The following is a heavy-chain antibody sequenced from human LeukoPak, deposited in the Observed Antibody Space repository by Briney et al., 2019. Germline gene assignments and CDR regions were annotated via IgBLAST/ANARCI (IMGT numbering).Heavy chain of an antibody. J-gene: IGHJ3*02. CDR3: ASLEVVHAFDI. CDR1: GYTFTSYY. CDR2: INPSGGST. Sequence: ASVKVSCKASGYTFTSYYTHWVRQAPGQGLEWMGIINPSGGSTSYAQKFQGRVTMTRDTSTSTVYMELSSLRSEDTAVYYCASLEVVHAFDIWGQGTMVTVSS. V-gene: IGHV1-46*01. D-gene: IGHD3-22*01.